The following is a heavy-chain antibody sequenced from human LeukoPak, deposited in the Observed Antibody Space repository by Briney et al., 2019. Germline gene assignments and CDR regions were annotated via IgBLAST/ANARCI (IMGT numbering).Heavy chain of an antibody. Sequence: GGSLRLSCVASGFTFSSYSMNWVRQAPGKGLEWVSSISSSSSYIYYADSVKGRFTSSRDNAKNSLYLQMNSLRAEDTAVYYCARSFDNYYYYHMDVWGKGTTVTISS. CDR3: ARSFDNYYYYHMDV. CDR1: GFTFSSYS. V-gene: IGHV3-21*06. D-gene: IGHD3-16*01. J-gene: IGHJ6*04. CDR2: ISSSSSYI.